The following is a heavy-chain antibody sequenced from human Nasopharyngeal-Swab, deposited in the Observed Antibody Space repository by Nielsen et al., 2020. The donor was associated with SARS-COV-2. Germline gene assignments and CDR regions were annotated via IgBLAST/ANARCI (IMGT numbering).Heavy chain of an antibody. V-gene: IGHV3-21*01. Sequence: GESLKISCAASGFIFSSYSMNWVRQAPGKGLEWVSSISSSSSYIYYADSVKGRFTISRDNAKNSLYLQMNSLRAEDTAVYYCARVRFLEWLFPLYYYYGMDVWGQGTTVTVSS. J-gene: IGHJ6*02. CDR2: ISSSSSYI. D-gene: IGHD3-3*01. CDR3: ARVRFLEWLFPLYYYYGMDV. CDR1: GFIFSSYS.